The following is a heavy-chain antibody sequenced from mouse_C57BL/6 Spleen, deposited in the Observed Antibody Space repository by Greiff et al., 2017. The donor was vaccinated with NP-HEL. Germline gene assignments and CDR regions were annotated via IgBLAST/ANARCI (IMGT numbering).Heavy chain of an antibody. D-gene: IGHD4-1*01. CDR2: ISDGGSYT. J-gene: IGHJ4*01. Sequence: EVQLVESGGGLVKPGGSLKLSCAASGFTFSSYAMSWVRQTPEKRLEWVATISDGGSYTYYPDNVKGRFTISRDNAKNNLYLQMSHLKSEDTAMYYCAPLTEYYYAMDYWGQGTSVTVSS. V-gene: IGHV5-4*01. CDR1: GFTFSSYA. CDR3: APLTEYYYAMDY.